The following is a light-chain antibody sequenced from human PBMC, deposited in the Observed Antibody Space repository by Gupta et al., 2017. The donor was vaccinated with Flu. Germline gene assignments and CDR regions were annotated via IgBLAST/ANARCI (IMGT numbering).Light chain of an antibody. CDR1: KLGDKY. V-gene: IGLV3-1*01. Sequence: SYALTQPPSVSVSPGQTARITCSGDKLGDKYACWYQQKPGQSPVLVIYQDSKRPSGIPERFSGSNSGNTATLTISGTQAMDEADYYCQAWDSITVVFGGGTKLTVL. CDR3: QAWDSITVV. J-gene: IGLJ2*01. CDR2: QDS.